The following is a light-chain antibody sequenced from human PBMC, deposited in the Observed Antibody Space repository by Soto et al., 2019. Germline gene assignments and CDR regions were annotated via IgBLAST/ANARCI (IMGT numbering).Light chain of an antibody. CDR1: QSVSSSY. J-gene: IGKJ3*01. Sequence: EIVLTQSPGTLSLSPGERATLSCRASQSVSSSYLAWYQQKPGQAPRLRIYGASSRATGIPDRFSGSGSGTDFTLTISRLEPEDFAVYYCQQYGSSITFGPGTKVDIK. CDR2: GAS. CDR3: QQYGSSIT. V-gene: IGKV3-20*01.